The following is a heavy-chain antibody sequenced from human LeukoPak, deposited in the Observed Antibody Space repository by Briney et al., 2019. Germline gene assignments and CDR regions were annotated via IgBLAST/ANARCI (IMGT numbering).Heavy chain of an antibody. V-gene: IGHV3-23*01. Sequence: GGSLRLSCAASGFTFSSYAMSWVRQAPGKGLEWVSAISGSGGSTYYADSVKGRFTISRDNSKNTLYLQMNSLRAEDTAVYYCAKVLWFGELIPVFDYWGQGTLVTVSS. J-gene: IGHJ4*02. CDR2: ISGSGGST. D-gene: IGHD3-10*01. CDR3: AKVLWFGELIPVFDY. CDR1: GFTFSSYA.